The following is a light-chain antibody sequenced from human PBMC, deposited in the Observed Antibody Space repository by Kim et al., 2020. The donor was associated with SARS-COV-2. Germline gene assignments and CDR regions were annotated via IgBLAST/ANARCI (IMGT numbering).Light chain of an antibody. CDR1: SLRSYH. Sequence: SSELTQDPAVSVALGQTVRITCQGDSLRSYHASWYQQKPGQAPVLVIYGKNNRPSGIPDRFSGSSSGNTASLTITGAQAEDEADYYCNSRDSSGNPVVFG. V-gene: IGLV3-19*01. CDR2: GKN. J-gene: IGLJ2*01. CDR3: NSRDSSGNPVV.